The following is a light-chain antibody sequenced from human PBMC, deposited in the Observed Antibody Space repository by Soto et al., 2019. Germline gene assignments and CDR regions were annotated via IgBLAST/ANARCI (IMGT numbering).Light chain of an antibody. CDR1: SSNIGTYD. V-gene: IGLV1-40*01. CDR3: QSFDSSLSGDVV. CDR2: ANT. Sequence: QSVLTQPPSVSGAPGQRVSISCTGSSSNIGTYDVHWYQQFPGTAPKLLIYANTNRPSGVPDRFSGSKSGTSASLAITGLQADDEADYYCQSFDSSLSGDVVVGGGTKLTVL. J-gene: IGLJ2*01.